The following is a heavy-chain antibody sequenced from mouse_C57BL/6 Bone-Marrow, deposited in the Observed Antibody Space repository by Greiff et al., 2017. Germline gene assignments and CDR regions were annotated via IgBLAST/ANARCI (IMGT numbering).Heavy chain of an antibody. CDR2: IDPSDSYT. CDR3: ARGDYGPSDY. V-gene: IGHV1-69*01. J-gene: IGHJ2*01. CDR1: GYTFTSYW. Sequence: QVQLQQPGAELVMPGASVKLSCKASGYTFTSYWMHWVKQRPGQGLEWIGEIDPSDSYTNYNQKFKGKSTLTVDKASSTAYMKLRRLTSEDSAVYYCARGDYGPSDYWGQGTTLTVSS. D-gene: IGHD1-1*02.